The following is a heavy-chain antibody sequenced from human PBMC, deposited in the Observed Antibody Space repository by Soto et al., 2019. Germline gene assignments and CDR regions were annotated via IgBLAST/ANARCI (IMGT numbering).Heavy chain of an antibody. CDR3: ATDHKTTVTNFDY. Sequence: ASVKVSCKVSGYTLTELSMHWVRQAPGKGLEWMGGFDPEDGETIYAQKFQGRATMTEDTSTDTAYMELSSLRSEDTAVYYCATDHKTTVTNFDYWGQGTLVTVSS. CDR2: FDPEDGET. V-gene: IGHV1-24*01. J-gene: IGHJ4*02. CDR1: GYTLTELS. D-gene: IGHD4-17*01.